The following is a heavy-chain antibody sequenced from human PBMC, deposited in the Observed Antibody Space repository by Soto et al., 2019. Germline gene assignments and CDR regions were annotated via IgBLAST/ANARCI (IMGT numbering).Heavy chain of an antibody. D-gene: IGHD2-15*01. Sequence: ASVKVSCKASGYTFTSYGISWVRQAPGQGLEWMGWISAYNGNTNYAQKLQGRVTMTTDTSTSTAYMELRSLRSDDTAVYYCARNPPDVLAGHWLDPWGQGTLVTVSS. CDR1: GYTFTSYG. CDR3: ARNPPDVLAGHWLDP. V-gene: IGHV1-18*01. CDR2: ISAYNGNT. J-gene: IGHJ5*02.